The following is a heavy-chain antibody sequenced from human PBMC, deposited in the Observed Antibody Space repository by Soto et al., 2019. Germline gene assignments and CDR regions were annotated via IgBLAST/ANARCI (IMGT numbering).Heavy chain of an antibody. V-gene: IGHV3-7*01. Sequence: EVQLVESGGGLVQPGGSLRLSCAASGFTFTSYWMGWVRQAPGKGLEWVANIRKDGSGKYYVDSVKGRFTISRDNAKNSLYLQTTSVRAEDTAVYHSARATRAMQIVAAYFDYWGQGTLVTVSS. J-gene: IGHJ4*02. CDR1: GFTFTSYW. CDR3: ARATRAMQIVAAYFDY. D-gene: IGHD6-13*01. CDR2: IRKDGSGK.